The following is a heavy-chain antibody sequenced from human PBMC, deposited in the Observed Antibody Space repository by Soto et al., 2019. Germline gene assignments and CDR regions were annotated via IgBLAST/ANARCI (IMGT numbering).Heavy chain of an antibody. CDR1: GGSLSKYY. J-gene: IGHJ4*02. CDR2: ISTSGHV. Sequence: SETLSLTCSVSGGSLSKYYWSWIRQPAGKGLEWIGRISTSGHVVSKVSLRSRLTMSVDMSNNHFSLKLTSVTAADTAVYYCARDNNDFWSLYPLAFDYWGQGTLVTVSS. V-gene: IGHV4-4*07. D-gene: IGHD3-3*01. CDR3: ARDNNDFWSLYPLAFDY.